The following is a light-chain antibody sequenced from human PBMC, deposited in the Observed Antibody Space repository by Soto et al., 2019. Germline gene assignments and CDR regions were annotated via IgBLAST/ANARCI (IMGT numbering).Light chain of an antibody. CDR2: WAS. Sequence: IVMTQSPESLAVSLGERATINCKSSQSILYSTNNTNYLGWYQQKPGHPPRLLIYWASTRESGVPDRFSGNGSRTDFTRTISSLQAEDVAVYYCQQYYSTPYTFGQGTKLQIK. CDR3: QQYYSTPYT. CDR1: QSILYSTNNTNY. V-gene: IGKV4-1*01. J-gene: IGKJ2*01.